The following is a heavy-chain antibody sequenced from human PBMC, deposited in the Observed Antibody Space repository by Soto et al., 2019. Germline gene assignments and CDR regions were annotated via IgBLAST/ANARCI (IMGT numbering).Heavy chain of an antibody. Sequence: VGSLRLSCAASGFTFSSYWMSWVRQAPGKGLEWVANIEQDGSEKYYVDSVKGRFTISRDNAKNSLYLQMNSLRAEDTAVYYCARVGFYRPNYYSYGMEVLGQGTTVTVSS. CDR3: ARVGFYRPNYYSYGMEV. J-gene: IGHJ6*01. D-gene: IGHD1-26*01. CDR2: IEQDGSEK. V-gene: IGHV3-7*01. CDR1: GFTFSSYW.